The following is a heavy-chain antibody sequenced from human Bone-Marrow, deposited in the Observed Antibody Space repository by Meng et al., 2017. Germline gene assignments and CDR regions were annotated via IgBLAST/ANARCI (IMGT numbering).Heavy chain of an antibody. CDR1: GYNFTSSG. CDR2: INPKSGDT. V-gene: IGHV1-2*06. Sequence: ASVKVSCKASGYNFTSSGISWLRRAPGQGLEWMGRINPKSGDTHYAQKFQARVTMTGDTSISTAYMELSGLRSDDTAMYYCARDEDISAAGKLFGDYWGQGTLVTVSS. D-gene: IGHD6-25*01. J-gene: IGHJ4*02. CDR3: ARDEDISAAGKLFGDY.